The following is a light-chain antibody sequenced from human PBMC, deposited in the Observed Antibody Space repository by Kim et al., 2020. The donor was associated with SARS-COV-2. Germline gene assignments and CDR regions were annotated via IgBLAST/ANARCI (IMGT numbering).Light chain of an antibody. CDR1: TNNVGTEA. V-gene: IGLV10-54*04. Sequence: APPTSTATTNNVGTEAAVWPHPHQGLPPQLLSYRDNNRPSALSERFSASRSGNTASLTITGLPPEDEADYYCSAWDSSLSAWVFGGGTQLTVL. J-gene: IGLJ3*02. CDR3: SAWDSSLSAWV. CDR2: RDN.